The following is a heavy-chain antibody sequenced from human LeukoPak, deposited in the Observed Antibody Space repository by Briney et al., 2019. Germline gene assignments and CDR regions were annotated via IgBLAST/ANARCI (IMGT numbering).Heavy chain of an antibody. V-gene: IGHV3-23*01. CDR3: AKAIAATGRWWIFDY. J-gene: IGHJ4*02. Sequence: GGSLRLSCAASGFTFSNYDMGWVRQAPGEGLEWVSSISGSGSSTYYADSVKGRFTISRDNPKNAQYLQMSSLRAEDTAVCYCAKAIAATGRWWIFDYWGQGTLVTVSS. D-gene: IGHD6-13*01. CDR1: GFTFSNYD. CDR2: ISGSGSST.